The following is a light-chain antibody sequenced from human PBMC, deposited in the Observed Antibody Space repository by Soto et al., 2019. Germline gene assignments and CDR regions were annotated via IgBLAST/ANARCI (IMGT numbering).Light chain of an antibody. CDR3: SSYTSSSTRV. J-gene: IGLJ1*01. CDR1: SSDVGRYNY. Sequence: QSALTQPASVSGSPGQSITISCTGTSSDVGRYNYVSWYQQHPGKAPKLMIYEVSNRPSGVSNRFSGSKSGNTASLTISGLQAGDEADYYCSSYTSSSTRVFGTGTKLTVL. CDR2: EVS. V-gene: IGLV2-14*01.